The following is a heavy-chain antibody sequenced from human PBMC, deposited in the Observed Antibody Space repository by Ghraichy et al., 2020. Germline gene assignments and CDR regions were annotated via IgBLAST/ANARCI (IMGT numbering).Heavy chain of an antibody. Sequence: VSTIRNDGVDTHYADSVNGRFTISRDNCKNTLSLQMTSLRAEDTAVYHCVTDVGGSRMFEYWGPGTLVTLSS. D-gene: IGHD3-10*01. V-gene: IGHV3-23*01. CDR3: VTDVGGSRMFEY. CDR2: IRNDGVDT. J-gene: IGHJ4*02.